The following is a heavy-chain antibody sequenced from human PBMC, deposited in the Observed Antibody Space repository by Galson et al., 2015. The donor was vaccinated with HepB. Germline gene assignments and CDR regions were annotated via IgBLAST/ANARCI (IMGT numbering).Heavy chain of an antibody. J-gene: IGHJ4*02. D-gene: IGHD1-7*01. CDR3: ARGGYNWNSMVTAPSDY. CDR1: GYTFTSYG. Sequence: SVKVSCKASGYTFTSYGISWVRQAPGQGLEWMGWISVYNGNTNYAQKLQGRVTMTTDTSTSTAYMELRSLRSDDTAVYYCARGGYNWNSMVTAPSDYWGQGTLVTVSS. CDR2: ISVYNGNT. V-gene: IGHV1-18*04.